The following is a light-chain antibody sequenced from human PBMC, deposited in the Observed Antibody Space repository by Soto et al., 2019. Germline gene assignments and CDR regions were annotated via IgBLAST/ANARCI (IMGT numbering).Light chain of an antibody. J-gene: IGKJ2*01. CDR2: DAS. CDR1: QSLSTW. V-gene: IGKV1-5*01. Sequence: DIQLTQSPSTLSASVGDRVTITCRASQSLSTWLAWYQQKPGKAPNLLIYDASSLQSGFPSRFSGSGSGTEFTLTISSLQPEDFATYFCQQYNSYPYTFGQGTKLEI. CDR3: QQYNSYPYT.